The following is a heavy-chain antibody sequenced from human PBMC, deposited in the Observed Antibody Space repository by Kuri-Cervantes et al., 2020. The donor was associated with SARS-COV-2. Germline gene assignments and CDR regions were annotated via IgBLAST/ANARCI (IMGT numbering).Heavy chain of an antibody. CDR3: TTLIDY. Sequence: GGSLRLSCEVSGLLLSASAIHWVRKGSGKGLEWVGRVRGKAKNYATAYSASVKCRCTISRDDSKNMAYLQMNSLKTEDTAVYYCTTLIDYWGQGALVTVSS. CDR2: VRGKAKNYAT. CDR1: GLLLSASA. J-gene: IGHJ4*02. V-gene: IGHV3-73*01.